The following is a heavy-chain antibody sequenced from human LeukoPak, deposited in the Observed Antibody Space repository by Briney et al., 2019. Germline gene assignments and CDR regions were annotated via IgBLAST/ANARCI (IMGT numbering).Heavy chain of an antibody. V-gene: IGHV3-48*04. D-gene: IGHD3-10*01. Sequence: GGSLRLSCAASGFTFNNYAMNWVRQTPGGRLEWVSFIGISSGPLLYADSVKGRFTISRDNAKASVYLQMNRLRAEDTAVYYCARAKGYTSSYSFDYWGQGILVTVSS. CDR2: IGISSGPL. CDR3: ARAKGYTSSYSFDY. CDR1: GFTFNNYA. J-gene: IGHJ4*02.